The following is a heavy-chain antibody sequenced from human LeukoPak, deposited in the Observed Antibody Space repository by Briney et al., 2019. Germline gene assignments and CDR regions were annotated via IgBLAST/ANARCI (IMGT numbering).Heavy chain of an antibody. CDR2: ISWNSGNI. CDR1: GFTFDDYA. J-gene: IGHJ4*02. V-gene: IGHV3-9*01. Sequence: GGSLRLSCAASGFTFDDYAMHWVRQAPGKGLEWVSGISWNSGNIGYADSVKGRFTISRDNAKNSLYLQMNSLRAEDTALYYCAKDMGSGSSFDYWGQGTLVTVSS. D-gene: IGHD1-26*01. CDR3: AKDMGSGSSFDY.